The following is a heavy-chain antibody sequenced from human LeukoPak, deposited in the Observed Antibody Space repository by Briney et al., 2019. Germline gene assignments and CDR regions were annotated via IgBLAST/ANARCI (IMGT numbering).Heavy chain of an antibody. CDR3: ARDSIAVAGEFDY. V-gene: IGHV3-74*01. CDR2: INSDGSST. D-gene: IGHD6-19*01. CDR1: GFTFRSYW. J-gene: IGHJ4*02. Sequence: GGSLRLSCAASGFTFRSYWMHWVRQAPGKGLVWVSRINSDGSSTTYADSVKGRFTISRDNAKNTLYLQMNSLRAEDTAVYYCARDSIAVAGEFDYWGQGTLVTVSS.